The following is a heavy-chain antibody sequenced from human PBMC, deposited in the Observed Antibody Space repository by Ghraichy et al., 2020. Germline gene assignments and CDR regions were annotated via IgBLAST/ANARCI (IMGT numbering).Heavy chain of an antibody. V-gene: IGHV3-21*01. CDR1: GFTFSYYS. D-gene: IGHD5-18*01. CDR2: ISSSGTFI. CDR3: ARSPGTGIQQWSGEDYLDY. Sequence: GGSLRLSCAASGFTFSYYSMKWVRQAPGKGLEWVSSISSSGTFIHYADSLKGRFTISRDNAKNSLFLQMNSLSAEDTAIYYCARSPGTGIQQWSGEDYLDYWGQGALVTVSS. J-gene: IGHJ4*02.